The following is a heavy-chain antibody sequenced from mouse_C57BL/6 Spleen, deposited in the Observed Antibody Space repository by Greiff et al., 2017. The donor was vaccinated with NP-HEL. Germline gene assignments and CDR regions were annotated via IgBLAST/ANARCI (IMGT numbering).Heavy chain of an antibody. CDR1: GYAFTNYL. J-gene: IGHJ2*01. CDR2: INPGSGGT. CDR3: ARGGNWDLDY. D-gene: IGHD4-1*01. Sequence: VKLQESGAELVRPGTSVKVSCKASGYAFTNYLIEWVKQRPGQGLEWIGVINPGSGGTTYNEKFKGKATLTADKSSSTAYMQLSRLTSEDSAVYFCARGGNWDLDYWGQGTTLTVSS. V-gene: IGHV1-54*01.